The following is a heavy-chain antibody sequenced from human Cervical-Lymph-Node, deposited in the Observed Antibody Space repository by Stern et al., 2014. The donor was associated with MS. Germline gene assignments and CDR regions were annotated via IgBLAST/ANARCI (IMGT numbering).Heavy chain of an antibody. CDR3: ARHPPRRKWDDPNYGMDV. J-gene: IGHJ6*02. CDR1: GYTFTNNW. Sequence: EVQLVESGAEVKKPGESLKISCKGSGYTFTNNWIAWVRQMPGKGLEWMGIIYPDDSDIRYSPSLQGQVTISADKSIRTAYLHWSSLKAADSAVYYWARHPPRRKWDDPNYGMDVWGQGTTVTVSS. V-gene: IGHV5-51*01. D-gene: IGHD1-1*01. CDR2: IYPDDSDI.